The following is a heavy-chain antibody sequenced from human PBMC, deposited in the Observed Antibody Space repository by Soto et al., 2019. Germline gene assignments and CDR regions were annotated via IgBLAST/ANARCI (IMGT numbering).Heavy chain of an antibody. V-gene: IGHV5-51*01. CDR1: VYQFTGYW. CDR3: ARQSCFGGACYSFLHFEY. D-gene: IGHD2-15*01. J-gene: IGHJ4*01. CDR2: IYPGDSDT. Sequence: GESRKISCKGSVYQFTGYWIGWVRQMAGKGLEWIGIIYPGDSDTRYSPSFQGQVTISADKPTNTAYLQWSSLKASDTAMYYCARQSCFGGACYSFLHFEYWGIGTQVTVSS.